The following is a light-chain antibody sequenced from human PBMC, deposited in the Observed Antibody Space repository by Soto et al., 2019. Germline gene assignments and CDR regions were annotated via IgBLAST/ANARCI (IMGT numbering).Light chain of an antibody. CDR2: DAS. Sequence: EIVLTQSPATLSLSPGERATLSCRASQSVSSYLAWYQQKPGQALRLLIYDASNRATGIPARFSGSGSGTDFTLTISSLEPEDVAVYYCQQRSDWITFGGGTKVDIK. J-gene: IGKJ4*01. V-gene: IGKV3-11*01. CDR3: QQRSDWIT. CDR1: QSVSSY.